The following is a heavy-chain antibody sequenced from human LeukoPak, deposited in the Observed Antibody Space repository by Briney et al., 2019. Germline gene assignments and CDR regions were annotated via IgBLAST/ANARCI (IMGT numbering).Heavy chain of an antibody. D-gene: IGHD3-10*01. CDR2: INPSGGST. Sequence: ASVKVSCKASGYTFTSYYMHWVRQAPGQGLEWMGIINPSGGSTSYAQKCQGRVTMTRDTSTSTVYMELSSLRSEDTAVNYCARIAPRIGEGFDYWGQGTLVTVSS. CDR3: ARIAPRIGEGFDY. V-gene: IGHV1-46*01. J-gene: IGHJ4*02. CDR1: GYTFTSYY.